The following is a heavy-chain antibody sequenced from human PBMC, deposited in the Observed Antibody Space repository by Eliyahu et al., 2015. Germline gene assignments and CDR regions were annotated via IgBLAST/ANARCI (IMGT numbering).Heavy chain of an antibody. Sequence: QKQLVQSGAEVKKPGASVKVSCEASGHTFTGNYIYWLRQAPGQGPEWMGWINPHSGATIYSQNFQGRVTMTRDTSINTAYMEVSGLRSDDTAVYYCARCVVPSAIRELNWFDPWGQGTLVTVSS. V-gene: IGHV1-2*02. J-gene: IGHJ5*02. CDR1: GHTFTGNY. CDR2: INPHSGAT. CDR3: ARCVVPSAIRELNWFDP. D-gene: IGHD2-2*02.